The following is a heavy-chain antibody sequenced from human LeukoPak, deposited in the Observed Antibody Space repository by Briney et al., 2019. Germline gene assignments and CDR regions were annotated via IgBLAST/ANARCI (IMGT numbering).Heavy chain of an antibody. CDR3: ARDLGGYPFFMDV. CDR2: IKQDGSEK. CDR1: GFTFSSYW. J-gene: IGHJ6*03. D-gene: IGHD2-15*01. V-gene: IGHV3-7*01. Sequence: GGSLRLSCAASGFTFSSYWMSWVRQAPGKGLEWVANIKQDGSEKYYVDSVKGRFTISRDNAKNSLYLQMNSLRAEDTAVYYCARDLGGYPFFMDVWGRGTTVIVSS.